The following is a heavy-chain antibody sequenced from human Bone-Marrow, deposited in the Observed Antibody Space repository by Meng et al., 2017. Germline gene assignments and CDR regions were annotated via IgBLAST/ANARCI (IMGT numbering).Heavy chain of an antibody. CDR3: ARQEGAFDY. J-gene: IGHJ4*02. V-gene: IGHV6-1*01. D-gene: IGHD3-16*01. Sequence: QVQLQQSGPGLGKPPQTLSLTCDISGDSVSSNSAAWNWIRQSPSGGLEWLGRTYYRSKWYNDYAVSVRSRITINPDTSKNQFSLQLNSVTPEDTAVYYCARQEGAFDYWGQGTLVTVSS. CDR2: TYYRSKWYN. CDR1: GDSVSSNSAA.